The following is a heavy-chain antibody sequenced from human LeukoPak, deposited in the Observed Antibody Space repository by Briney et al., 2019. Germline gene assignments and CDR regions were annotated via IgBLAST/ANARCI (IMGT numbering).Heavy chain of an antibody. CDR3: ARSRAVWYYDSSANQNDY. D-gene: IGHD3-22*01. J-gene: IGHJ4*02. CDR2: ISSNGGNT. CDR1: GLTFSSYA. Sequence: PGGSLRLSCSASGLTFSSYAMHWVRQAPGKGLEYVSVISSNGGNTYYADSVKGRFTISRDNSKNTLFLQMSSLRAEDTAVYYCARSRAVWYYDSSANQNDYWGQGALVTVSS. V-gene: IGHV3-64D*06.